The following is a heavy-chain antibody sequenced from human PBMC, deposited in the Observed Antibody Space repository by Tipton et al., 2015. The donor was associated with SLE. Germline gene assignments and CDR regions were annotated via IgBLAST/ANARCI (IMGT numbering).Heavy chain of an antibody. V-gene: IGHV4-38-2*01. Sequence: TLSLTCVVSGYSISSTSYWGWIRQPPGMGLEWIGSIYHSGNTYYNPSLKSRVTMSVDTSKNQFSLKLNSVTAADTAVYYCARQKGFSNRFAFFDPWGQGTLVTVSS. CDR1: GYSISSTSY. CDR2: IYHSGNT. CDR3: ARQKGFSNRFAFFDP. J-gene: IGHJ5*02. D-gene: IGHD3-16*02.